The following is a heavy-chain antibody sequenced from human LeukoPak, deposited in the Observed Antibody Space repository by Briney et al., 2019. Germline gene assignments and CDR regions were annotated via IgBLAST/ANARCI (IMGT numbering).Heavy chain of an antibody. J-gene: IGHJ4*02. V-gene: IGHV3-48*01. CDR1: GFTFSSYA. CDR3: VMQKKWLGYVDS. Sequence: GGSLRLSCAASGFTFSSYAMSWVRQAPGKGLEWVSYISSSSSTIYYADSVKGRFTISRDNAKNSLYLQMNSLRAEDTAVYYCVMQKKWLGYVDSWGQGTPVTVSS. CDR2: ISSSSSTI. D-gene: IGHD6-19*01.